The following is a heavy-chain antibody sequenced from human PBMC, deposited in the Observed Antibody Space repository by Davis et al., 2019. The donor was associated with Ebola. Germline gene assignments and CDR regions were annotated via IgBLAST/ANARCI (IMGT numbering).Heavy chain of an antibody. V-gene: IGHV5-51*01. J-gene: IGHJ6*02. CDR1: GYIFTSYW. CDR2: IYPGDSDT. CDR3: ARLGGYCSSTSCLSYYGMDV. D-gene: IGHD2-2*03. Sequence: GESLKISCKGSGYIFTSYWIGWVRQMPGKGLEWLGIIYPGDSDTSYSPSFQGQVTISADKSISTAYLQWSSLKASDTAMYYCARLGGYCSSTSCLSYYGMDVWGQGTTVTVSS.